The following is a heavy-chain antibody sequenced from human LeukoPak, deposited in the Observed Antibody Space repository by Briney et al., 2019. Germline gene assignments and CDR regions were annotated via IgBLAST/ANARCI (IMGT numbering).Heavy chain of an antibody. D-gene: IGHD1-26*01. CDR3: ARSGSFHLDY. CDR1: GGSISSYY. Sequence: SETLSLTCTVSGGSISSYYWSWIRQPPGKGLEWIGYIYYSGSTNYNPSLKSRVTISVDTSKNQFSLKLSSVTAADTAVYYCARSGSFHLDYWGQGTLVTVSS. V-gene: IGHV4-59*01. CDR2: IYYSGST. J-gene: IGHJ4*02.